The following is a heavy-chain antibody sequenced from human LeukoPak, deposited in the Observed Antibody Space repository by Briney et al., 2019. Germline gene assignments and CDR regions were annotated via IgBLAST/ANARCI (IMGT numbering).Heavy chain of an antibody. CDR2: ISSSSRTI. CDR3: ARDLSSVPTR. CDR1: GFTFSSDS. V-gene: IGHV3-48*02. D-gene: IGHD3-10*01. Sequence: GGSLRLSCAASGFTFSSDSMNWVRQAPGKWLEWVSYISSSSRTIHYADSVKGRFTISRDNAKNSLYLQMNSLRDEDTAVYYCARDLSSVPTRWGQGTLVTVSS. J-gene: IGHJ4*02.